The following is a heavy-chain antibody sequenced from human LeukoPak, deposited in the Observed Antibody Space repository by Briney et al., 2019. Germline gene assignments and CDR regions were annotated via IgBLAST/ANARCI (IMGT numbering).Heavy chain of an antibody. CDR1: GGSFSGYY. V-gene: IGHV4-34*01. J-gene: IGHJ3*02. CDR2: INHSGST. D-gene: IGHD3-3*01. CDR3: ARGLVSYDFWSRSKPVGAFDI. Sequence: PSETLSLTCAVYGGSFSGYYWSWIRQPPGKGLEWIGEINHSGSTDYNPSLKSRVTISVDTSKNQFSLKLSSVTAADTAVYYCARGLVSYDFWSRSKPVGAFDIWGQGTMVTVSS.